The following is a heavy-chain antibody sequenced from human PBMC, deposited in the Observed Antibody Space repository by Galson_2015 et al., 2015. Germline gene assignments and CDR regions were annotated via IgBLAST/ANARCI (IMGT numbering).Heavy chain of an antibody. CDR1: GFTFSSYG. J-gene: IGHJ3*02. V-gene: IGHV3-30*18. CDR3: AKGALMAAFDI. Sequence: SLRLSCAASGFTFSSYGMHWVRQAPGKGLEWVAVISYDGSNKYYADSVKGRFTISRDNSKNTLYLQMNSLRAEDTAVYYCAKGALMAAFDIWGQGTMVTVSS. CDR2: ISYDGSNK. D-gene: IGHD5-24*01.